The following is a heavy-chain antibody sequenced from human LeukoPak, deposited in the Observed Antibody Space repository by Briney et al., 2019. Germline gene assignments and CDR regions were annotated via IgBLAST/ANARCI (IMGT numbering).Heavy chain of an antibody. CDR1: GFTFSSYG. CDR2: MSYDGSNK. Sequence: GGSLRLSCAASGFTFSSYGMHWVRQAPGKGLEWVAVMSYDGSNKYYADSVKGRFTISRDNSKNTLYLQMNSLRAEDTAVYYCATTVVARDAFDIWGQGTMVTVSS. V-gene: IGHV3-30*03. CDR3: ATTVVARDAFDI. D-gene: IGHD2-15*01. J-gene: IGHJ3*02.